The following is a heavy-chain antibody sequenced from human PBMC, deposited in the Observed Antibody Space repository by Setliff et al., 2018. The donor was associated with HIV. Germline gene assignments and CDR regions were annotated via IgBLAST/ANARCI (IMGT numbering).Heavy chain of an antibody. V-gene: IGHV4-61*10. J-gene: IGHJ5*02. CDR3: ARQVVGATYNWFDP. Sequence: SETLSLTCSVSGGSISSGSYYWSWIRQPAGKGLEWIGYIYYSGSTNYNPSLKSRVTISVDTSKNQFSLKLSSVTAADTAVYYCARQVVGATYNWFDPWGQGTLVTVSS. CDR2: IYYSGST. D-gene: IGHD1-26*01. CDR1: GGSISSGSYY.